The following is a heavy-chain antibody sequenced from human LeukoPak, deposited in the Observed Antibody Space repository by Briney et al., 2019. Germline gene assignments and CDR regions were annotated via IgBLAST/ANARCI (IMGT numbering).Heavy chain of an antibody. V-gene: IGHV3-30*18. J-gene: IGHJ3*02. CDR2: ISYDGSNK. D-gene: IGHD2-15*01. CDR3: AKGLRVGGAFDI. CDR1: GFTFSSYG. Sequence: GGSLRLSCAASGFTFSSYGMHWVRQAPGKGLEWVAVISYDGSNKYYADSVKGRFTISRDNSKNTLYLQMNSLRAEDTAVYYCAKGLRVGGAFDIWGQGAMVTVSS.